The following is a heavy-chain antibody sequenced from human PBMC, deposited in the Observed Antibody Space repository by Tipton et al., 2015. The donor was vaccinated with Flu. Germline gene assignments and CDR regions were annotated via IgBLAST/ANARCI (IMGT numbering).Heavy chain of an antibody. CDR2: MNPNSGNT. V-gene: IGHV1-8*01. CDR1: GYTFTNFD. Sequence: VQLMQSGAEVKKPGASVKVSCKASGYTFTNFDINWVRQATGQGLEWMGWMNPNSGNTGYAQKFQGRVTMTRNTSITTAYMELSSLRSEDTAVYYCARGRSGYNNNLFDPWGQGTLVTVSS. J-gene: IGHJ5*02. D-gene: IGHD5-12*01. CDR3: ARGRSGYNNNLFDP.